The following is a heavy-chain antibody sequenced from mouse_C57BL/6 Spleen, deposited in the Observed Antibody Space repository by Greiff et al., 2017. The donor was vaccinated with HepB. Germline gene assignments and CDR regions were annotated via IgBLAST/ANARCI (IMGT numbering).Heavy chain of an antibody. J-gene: IGHJ2*01. V-gene: IGHV1-42*01. CDR3: AREGERNY. Sequence: VQLQESGPELVKPGASVKISCKASGYSFTGYYMNWVKQSPEQSLEWIGEINPSTGGTTYNQKFKAKATVTVDKSSSTAYMQLKSLTSEDSAVYYGAREGERNYWGQGTTLTVSS. CDR1: GYSFTGYY. CDR2: INPSTGGT.